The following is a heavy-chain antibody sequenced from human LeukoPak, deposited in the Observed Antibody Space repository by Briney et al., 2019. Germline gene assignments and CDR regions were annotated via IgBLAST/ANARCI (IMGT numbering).Heavy chain of an antibody. V-gene: IGHV4-59*01. J-gene: IGHJ5*02. CDR3: AREGLGYGDYGFDP. D-gene: IGHD4-17*01. CDR2: IYYSAST. CDR1: GGSISSYY. Sequence: KPSETLSLTCTVSGGSISSYYWSWIRQPPGKGLGWIGYIYYSASTNYNPSLKSRVTISVDTSKNQFSLKLSSVTAADTAVYYCAREGLGYGDYGFDPWGQGTLVTVSS.